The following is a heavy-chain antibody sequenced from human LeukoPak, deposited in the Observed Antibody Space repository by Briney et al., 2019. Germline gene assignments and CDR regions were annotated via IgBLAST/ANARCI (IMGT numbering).Heavy chain of an antibody. J-gene: IGHJ4*02. CDR3: ARAAYYYDSSGYCDY. CDR2: ISSSSSTI. Sequence: GGSLRLSCAASGFTFSSYSMNWVRQAPGKGLEWVSYISSSSSTIYYADSVKGRFTISRDNAKNSLYLQMNSLRAEDTAVYYCARAAYYYDSSGYCDYWGQGTLVTVSS. D-gene: IGHD3-22*01. CDR1: GFTFSSYS. V-gene: IGHV3-48*01.